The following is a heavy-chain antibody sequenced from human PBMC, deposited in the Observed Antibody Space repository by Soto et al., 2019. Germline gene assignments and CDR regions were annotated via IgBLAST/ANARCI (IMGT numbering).Heavy chain of an antibody. CDR1: GGSSSSGGDS. V-gene: IGHV4-30-2*01. Sequence: SLTLCLPCAVAGGSSSSGGDSWSWMRQPPGKRLEWIGYIYHSGSSYYNPSLKSRVTISVDRSKNQFSLKLSAVTAADTAGYDSVRAPDAWGKGTTVTAPQ. J-gene: IGHJ6*04. CDR2: IYHSGSS. CDR3: VRAPDA.